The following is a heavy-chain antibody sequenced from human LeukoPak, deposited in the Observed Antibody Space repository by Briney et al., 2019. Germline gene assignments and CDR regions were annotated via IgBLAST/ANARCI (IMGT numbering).Heavy chain of an antibody. CDR1: GYTFTSYD. D-gene: IGHD3-9*01. J-gene: IGHJ4*02. V-gene: IGHV1-8*03. CDR3: ARGSYDILTAVGY. Sequence: ASVKVSCKASGYTFTSYDINWVRQATGQGLAWMGWMNPDSGNTGYAQKFQGRVTITRNTSISTAYMELSSLRAEDTAVYYCARGSYDILTAVGYWGQGTLVTVSS. CDR2: MNPDSGNT.